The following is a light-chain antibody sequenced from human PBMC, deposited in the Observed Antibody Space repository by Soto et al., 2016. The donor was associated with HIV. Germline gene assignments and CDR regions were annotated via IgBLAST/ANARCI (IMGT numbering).Light chain of an antibody. CDR1: QSIGRF. J-gene: IGKJ5*01. CDR3: QQSYSIPLT. Sequence: DIQMTQSPSSLSASVEDRVTITCRASQSIGRFLNWYQQISGKPPNLLIYEASILQSGVPSRFSGSGSGTDFSLTISNLQPEDFATYYCQQSYSIPLTFGQGTRLEI. V-gene: IGKV1-39*01. CDR2: EAS.